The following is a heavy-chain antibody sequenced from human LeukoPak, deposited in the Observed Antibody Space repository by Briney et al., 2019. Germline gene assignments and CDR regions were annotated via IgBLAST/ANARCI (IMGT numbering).Heavy chain of an antibody. D-gene: IGHD3-22*01. Sequence: GGALRLFCAASGFTFSNYWMHWGPQAPGKGPVWVSIVNDDGSTTVYAEYVKGRFTIYRDNAKNTLYLQMNSLRAEDTAVYYCARDDSSARANYWGQGALVTVSS. CDR1: GFTFSNYW. J-gene: IGHJ4*02. CDR2: VNDDGSTT. CDR3: ARDDSSARANY. V-gene: IGHV3-74*01.